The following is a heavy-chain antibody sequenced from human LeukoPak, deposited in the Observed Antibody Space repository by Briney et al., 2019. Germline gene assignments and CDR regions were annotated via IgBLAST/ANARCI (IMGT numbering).Heavy chain of an antibody. D-gene: IGHD3-10*01. CDR2: ISTKNGNT. Sequence: ASVKVSCKASGYTFTSYDINWVRQAPGQGLEWMGWISTKNGNTKYAQNFQDRVTMTTDTSTSTAYMELRGLRSDDTAVYYCGRDFGSGSYCDYWGQGTLVTVSS. J-gene: IGHJ4*02. V-gene: IGHV1-18*01. CDR3: GRDFGSGSYCDY. CDR1: GYTFTSYD.